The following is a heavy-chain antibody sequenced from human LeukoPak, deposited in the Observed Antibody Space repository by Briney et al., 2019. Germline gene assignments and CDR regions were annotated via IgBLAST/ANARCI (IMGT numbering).Heavy chain of an antibody. CDR2: IYSGGST. CDR3: ASLFAYYYGSGSLSDY. D-gene: IGHD3-10*01. Sequence: GGSLRLSCAASGFTVSSNYMSWVRQAPGKGLEWVSVIYSGGSTYYADSVKGRFTISRDNSKNTLYLQMNSLRAEDTAVYYCASLFAYYYGSGSLSDYWGQGTLVTVSS. CDR1: GFTVSSNY. V-gene: IGHV3-66*01. J-gene: IGHJ4*02.